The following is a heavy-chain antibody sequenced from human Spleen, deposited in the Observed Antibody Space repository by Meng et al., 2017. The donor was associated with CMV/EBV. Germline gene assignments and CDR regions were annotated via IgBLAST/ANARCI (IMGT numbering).Heavy chain of an antibody. CDR2: ISSSGSTI. D-gene: IGHD5-24*01. CDR1: GFTFSDYY. Sequence: GGPLRLSCAASGFTFSDYYMSWIRQAPGKGLEWVSYISSSGSTIYYADSVKGRFTISRDNAKNSLYLQMNSLRAEDTAVYYCARDSATGHYYYGMDVWGQGTTVTVSS. J-gene: IGHJ6*02. V-gene: IGHV3-11*04. CDR3: ARDSATGHYYYGMDV.